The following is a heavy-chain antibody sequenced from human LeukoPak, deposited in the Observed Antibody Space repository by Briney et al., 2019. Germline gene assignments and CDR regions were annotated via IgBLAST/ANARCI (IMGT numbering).Heavy chain of an antibody. Sequence: ASVKVSCKASGYTFTSYGISWVRQAPGQGLEWMGWISAYNGNTNYAQKLQGRVTMTTDTSTSTAYMELRSLRSDDTAVYYCASTRSSSWYVPYYFDYWGQGTLVTVSS. V-gene: IGHV1-18*01. CDR3: ASTRSSSWYVPYYFDY. CDR2: ISAYNGNT. CDR1: GYTFTSYG. J-gene: IGHJ4*02. D-gene: IGHD6-13*01.